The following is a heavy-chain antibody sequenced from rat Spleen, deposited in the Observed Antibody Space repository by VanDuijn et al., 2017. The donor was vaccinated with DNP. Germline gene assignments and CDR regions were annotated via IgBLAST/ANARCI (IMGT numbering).Heavy chain of an antibody. CDR3: ARHMDSGPYYAMDA. Sequence: EVQLVESGGGLVQPGRSMKLSCAASGFTFSNYYMAWVRQAPTKGLEWVASISSGGGNTYYRASVKGRFTISRDNAKSTLYLQMDSLRSEETATYYCARHMDSGPYYAMDAWGQGTSVTVSS. CDR2: ISSGGGNT. J-gene: IGHJ4*01. V-gene: IGHV5S11*01. D-gene: IGHD4-3*01. CDR1: GFTFSNYY.